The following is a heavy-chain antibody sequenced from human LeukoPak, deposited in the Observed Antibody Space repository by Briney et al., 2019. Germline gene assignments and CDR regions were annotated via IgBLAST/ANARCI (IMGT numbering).Heavy chain of an antibody. Sequence: SETLSLTCSVSGGSISSLYWSWIRQPPGKGLEWIGYIHYSGSTNYNPSLKSRVTISVDTSKNQFSLKLSSVTAADTAVYYCARLLYYGSGSYYNWFDPWGQGTLVTVSS. CDR2: IHYSGST. D-gene: IGHD3-10*01. J-gene: IGHJ5*02. V-gene: IGHV4-59*08. CDR3: ARLLYYGSGSYYNWFDP. CDR1: GGSISSLY.